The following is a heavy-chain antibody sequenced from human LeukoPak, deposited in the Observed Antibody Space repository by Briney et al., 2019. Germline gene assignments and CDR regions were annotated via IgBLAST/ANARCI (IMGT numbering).Heavy chain of an antibody. J-gene: IGHJ4*02. Sequence: SETLSLTCIVSGGSISSYYWSWIRQPPGKGLEWIGYIFYSGSTNYNPSLKSRVTISVDTSKNQFSLRLRSVTAADTAVYYCATVAAAGTDDYWGQGTLVTVSS. D-gene: IGHD6-13*01. V-gene: IGHV4-59*01. CDR1: GGSISSYY. CDR2: IFYSGST. CDR3: ATVAAAGTDDY.